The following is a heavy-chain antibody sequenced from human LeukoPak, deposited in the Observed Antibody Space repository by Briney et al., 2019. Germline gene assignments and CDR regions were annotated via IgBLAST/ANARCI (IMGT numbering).Heavy chain of an antibody. Sequence: SETLSLTCTVSGGSISSGSYYWSWIRQPAGKGLEWIGRTYTSGSTNYNPSLKSRVTISVDTSKNQFSLKLSSVTAADTAVYYCAGSSGYSSGRRVDYWGQGTLVTVSS. J-gene: IGHJ4*02. CDR1: GGSISSGSYY. CDR3: AGSSGYSSGRRVDY. V-gene: IGHV4-61*02. CDR2: TYTSGST. D-gene: IGHD6-19*01.